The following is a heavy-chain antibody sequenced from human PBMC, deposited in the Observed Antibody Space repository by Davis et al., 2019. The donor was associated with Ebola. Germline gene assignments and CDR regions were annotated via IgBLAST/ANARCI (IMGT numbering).Heavy chain of an antibody. D-gene: IGHD1-1*01. CDR2: ISAYNGNR. CDR1: GYSFTAYD. Sequence: ASVKVSCKASGYSFTAYDITWVRQAPGQGLEWMGWISAYNGNRYSAQNLQGRLTMTTDTSTTTAYMELRSLTSDDTAVYYCARAQFPTTSDHWGQGTLVTVSS. J-gene: IGHJ4*02. CDR3: ARAQFPTTSDH. V-gene: IGHV1-18*04.